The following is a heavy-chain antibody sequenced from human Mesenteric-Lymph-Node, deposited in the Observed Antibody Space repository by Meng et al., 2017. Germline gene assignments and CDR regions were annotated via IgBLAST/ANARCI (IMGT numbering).Heavy chain of an antibody. J-gene: IGHJ4*02. CDR3: ARGISAAAAGPAGY. CDR1: GVSVSSSTW. D-gene: IGHD6-13*01. CDR2: IYHSGST. Sequence: GSLRLSCAVSGVSVSSSTWWCWVRQPPGKELEWIGEIYHSGSTNYNPSLKSRVTISLDKSENQFSLRLSSVTAADTAVYYCARGISAAAAGPAGYWGQGTLVTVSS. V-gene: IGHV4-4*02.